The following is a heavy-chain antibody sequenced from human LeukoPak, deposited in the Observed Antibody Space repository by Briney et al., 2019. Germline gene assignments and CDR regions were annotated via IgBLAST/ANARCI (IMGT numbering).Heavy chain of an antibody. J-gene: IGHJ4*02. Sequence: GGSLRLSCVASGFSFSSYSANWVRQAPGKGLEWVSYISSSSSTIYYADSVKGRFTVSRDDSRNTVYLQLNNLRVEDTAVYYCAKASWVSDADAVLWGQGTLVTVSS. D-gene: IGHD3-16*01. V-gene: IGHV3-48*01. CDR2: ISSSSSTI. CDR3: AKASWVSDADAVL. CDR1: GFSFSSYS.